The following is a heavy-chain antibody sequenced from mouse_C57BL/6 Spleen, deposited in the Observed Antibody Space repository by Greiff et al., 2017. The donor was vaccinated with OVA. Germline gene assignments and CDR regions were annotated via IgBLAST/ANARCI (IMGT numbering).Heavy chain of an antibody. Sequence: VQLQQPGAELVKPGASVKMSCKASGYTFTSYWITWVKQRPGQGLEWIGDIYPGSGSTNYNEKFKSKATLTVDTSSSTAYMQLSSLTSEDSAVYYCAQIYYYGSPFDYWGQGTTLTVSS. D-gene: IGHD1-1*01. CDR3: AQIYYYGSPFDY. J-gene: IGHJ2*01. CDR1: GYTFTSYW. V-gene: IGHV1-55*01. CDR2: IYPGSGST.